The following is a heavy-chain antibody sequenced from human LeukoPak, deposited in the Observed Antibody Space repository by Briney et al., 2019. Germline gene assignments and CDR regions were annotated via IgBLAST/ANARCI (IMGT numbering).Heavy chain of an antibody. Sequence: SETLSLTCAVSGDSISDKYWWRWVRQFPDKGLEWIGEVYRSGGTSYNPSLKSRVTVSIDYSKNQFSLNLRSVTVADTAVYYCGRHANGDSSAAFDLWGQGTMVFVSS. J-gene: IGHJ3*01. CDR2: VYRSGGT. CDR3: GRHANGDSSAAFDL. D-gene: IGHD2-8*01. CDR1: GDSISDKYW. V-gene: IGHV4-4*02.